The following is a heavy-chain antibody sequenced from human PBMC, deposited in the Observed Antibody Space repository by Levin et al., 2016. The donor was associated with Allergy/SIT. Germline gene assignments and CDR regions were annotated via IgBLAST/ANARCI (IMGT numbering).Heavy chain of an antibody. CDR2: IKSKTDGGTT. CDR3: TTDIDGSYYQGGEIDY. Sequence: VRQAPGKGLEWVGRIKSKTDGGTTDYAAPVKGRFTISRDDSKNTLYLQMNSLKTEDTAVYYCTTDIDGSYYQGGEIDYWGQGTLVTVSS. J-gene: IGHJ4*02. D-gene: IGHD1-26*01. V-gene: IGHV3-15*01.